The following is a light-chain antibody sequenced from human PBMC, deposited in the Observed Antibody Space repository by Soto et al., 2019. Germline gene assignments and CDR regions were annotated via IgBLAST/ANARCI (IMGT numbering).Light chain of an antibody. J-gene: IGLJ2*01. V-gene: IGLV1-47*02. CDR2: TNN. CDR1: RSNIETNY. CDR3: AATDDSLGGPV. Sequence: HSVLTQPPSASGTPGQRVTISCSGSRSNIETNYVYWYQHLPGAAPKLLIFTNNQRPSGVPDRFSASKSGTSASLAISGLRSEDEGDYYCAATDDSLGGPVFGGGTKVTVL.